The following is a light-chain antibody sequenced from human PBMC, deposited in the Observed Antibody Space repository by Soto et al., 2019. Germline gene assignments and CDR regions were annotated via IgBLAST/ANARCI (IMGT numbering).Light chain of an antibody. V-gene: IGLV1-44*01. CDR1: SSNIGSNT. J-gene: IGLJ1*01. CDR3: AAWDDSLNGDV. Sequence: QLVLTQPPSASGTPGQRVTISCSGSSSNIGSNTVNWYQQLPGTAPKLLIYSNNQRPSGVPDRFSGSKSGTSASLAISGLQSADEADYYCAAWDDSLNGDVFGTGTKLTVL. CDR2: SNN.